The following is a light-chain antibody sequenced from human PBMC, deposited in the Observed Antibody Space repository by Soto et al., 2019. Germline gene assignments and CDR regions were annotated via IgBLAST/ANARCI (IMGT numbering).Light chain of an antibody. CDR3: KQYNNWRRT. CDR1: QSVSSN. Sequence: EIVMTQSPATLSVSPGERATLSCRASQSVSSNLAWYQQKPGQAPRLLIYGASTRATGIPARFSGSGSGTEFTLTISSLQSEDFAVYYCKQYNNWRRTLGQGTKVDIK. CDR2: GAS. J-gene: IGKJ1*01. V-gene: IGKV3-15*01.